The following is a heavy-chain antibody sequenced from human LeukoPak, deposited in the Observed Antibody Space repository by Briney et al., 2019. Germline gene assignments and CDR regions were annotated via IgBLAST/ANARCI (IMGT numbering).Heavy chain of an antibody. J-gene: IGHJ4*02. CDR3: AKPIDYYGSGSYYIPPDY. CDR1: GFTFSSYA. V-gene: IGHV3-23*01. D-gene: IGHD3-10*01. CDR2: ISGSGGST. Sequence: GGSLRLSCAASGFTFSSYAMSWVRQAPGKGLEWVSAISGSGGSTYYADSVKGRFTISRDNSKNTLYLQMNSLRAEDTAVYYCAKPIDYYGSGSYYIPPDYWGQGTLVTVSS.